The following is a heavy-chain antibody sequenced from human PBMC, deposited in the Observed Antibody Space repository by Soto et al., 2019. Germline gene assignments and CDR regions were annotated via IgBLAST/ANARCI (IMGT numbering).Heavy chain of an antibody. D-gene: IGHD1-26*01. CDR2: LNPNSGDT. J-gene: IGHJ6*02. CDR1: GYTFTGYY. CDR3: AKGGAIVAAGTRVYLYNAMDV. Sequence: ASVKVSFKASGYTFTGYYVHWVRQAPGQGLEWVGWLNPNSGDTYLAQRFQGRVTMNRDTSIGTAYMELRGPTSDDTAEYYCAKGGAIVAAGTRVYLYNAMDVWGQGTTVTVSS. V-gene: IGHV1-2*02.